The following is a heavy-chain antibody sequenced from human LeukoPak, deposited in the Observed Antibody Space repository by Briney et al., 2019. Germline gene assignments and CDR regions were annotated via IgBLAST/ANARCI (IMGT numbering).Heavy chain of an antibody. Sequence: PSETLSLTCAVYGGSFSGYNWRWVRQPPGQGLEWIGEINHSGSTNYNPSLKSRVTISVNTSKNQFSLKVSSVTAADTAVYYCARQSGRGDSSDYWGQGTLVTVSS. J-gene: IGHJ4*02. D-gene: IGHD3-22*01. V-gene: IGHV4-34*01. CDR2: INHSGST. CDR1: GGSFSGYN. CDR3: ARQSGRGDSSDY.